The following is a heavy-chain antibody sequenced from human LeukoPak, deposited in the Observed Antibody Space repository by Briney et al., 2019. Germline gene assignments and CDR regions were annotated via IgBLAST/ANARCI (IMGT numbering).Heavy chain of an antibody. V-gene: IGHV3-33*06. CDR2: IWYDGSNK. D-gene: IGHD5-12*01. J-gene: IGHJ4*02. CDR3: AKEHYSGYDLFDY. CDR1: GFTFSSYG. Sequence: GSLRLSCAASGFTFSSYGMHWVRQAPGKGLEWVAVIWYDGSNKYYADSVKGRFTISRDNSKNTLYLQMNSLRAEDTAVYYCAKEHYSGYDLFDYWGQGTLVTVSS.